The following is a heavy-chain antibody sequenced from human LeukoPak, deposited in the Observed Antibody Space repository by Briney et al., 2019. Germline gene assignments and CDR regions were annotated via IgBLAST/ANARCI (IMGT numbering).Heavy chain of an antibody. J-gene: IGHJ4*02. CDR2: IYKHNNT. CDR3: ARGWSGYDY. V-gene: IGHV3-53*01. CDR1: GFTVSGNY. D-gene: IGHD3-10*01. Sequence: PGGSLRLSCAASGFTVSGNYMTWVRQAPGKGLDWVSVIYKHNNTYRADSVRGRFTISRDNSRNTVYLQMNSLRAEDTAVYYCARGWSGYDYWGQGTLVTVSS.